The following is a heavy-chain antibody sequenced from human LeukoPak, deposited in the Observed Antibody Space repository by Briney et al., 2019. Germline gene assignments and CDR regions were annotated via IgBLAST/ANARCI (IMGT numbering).Heavy chain of an antibody. V-gene: IGHV3-9*01. CDR1: GFTFYDYA. J-gene: IGHJ3*02. CDR3: AKDNDSSGHPDYAFDI. D-gene: IGHD3-22*01. Sequence: SLLLSCAASGFTFYDYAMHWVRQAPGKGLEWVSGIIWNSGSIGYADSVKGRFTISRDNAKNSLYLQMNSLRAEDTALYYCAKDNDSSGHPDYAFDIWGQGTMVTVSS. CDR2: IIWNSGSI.